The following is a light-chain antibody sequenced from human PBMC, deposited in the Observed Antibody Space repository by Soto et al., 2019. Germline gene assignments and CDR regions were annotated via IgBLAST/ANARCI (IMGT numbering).Light chain of an antibody. CDR1: SSNIGAGYD. Sequence: QSVLTQPHSVSGAPGQRVTISCTGSSSNIGAGYDVHWYQQLPGTAPKLLIYGNSNRPSGVPDRFSGSKSGTSASLAITGLQAEDEADYYCQSYESSLSGYVVFGGGTKLTVL. CDR2: GNS. CDR3: QSYESSLSGYVV. V-gene: IGLV1-40*01. J-gene: IGLJ2*01.